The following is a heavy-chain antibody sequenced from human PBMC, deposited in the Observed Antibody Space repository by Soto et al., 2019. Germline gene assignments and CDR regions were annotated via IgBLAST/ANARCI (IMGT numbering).Heavy chain of an antibody. CDR1: GCSLSSYY. V-gene: IGHV4-4*07. D-gene: IGHD6-13*01. CDR3: ARVLYSSSPGDAFDI. CDR2: IYTSGST. J-gene: IGHJ3*02. Sequence: SDTLSLTCTFSGCSLSSYYWSLIRPPAGKGLEWIGRIYTSGSTNYNPSLKSRVTMSVDTSKNQFSLKLSSVTAADTAVYYCARVLYSSSPGDAFDIWGQGTRVNVS.